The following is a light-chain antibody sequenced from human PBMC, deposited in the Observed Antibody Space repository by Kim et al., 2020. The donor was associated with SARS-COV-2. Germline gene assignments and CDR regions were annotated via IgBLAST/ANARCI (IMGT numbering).Light chain of an antibody. CDR1: HNSGTN. J-gene: IGKJ2*01. V-gene: IGKV3-11*01. CDR2: DAS. CDR3: HQRANWPNT. Sequence: SLSAGERPTLACRDSHNSGTNLAWYQQKPGRAPRLLIYDASSRADGVPDRFTGRGSGTDFTLTISSLEPEDFAVYYCHQRANWPNTFGQGTKLEI.